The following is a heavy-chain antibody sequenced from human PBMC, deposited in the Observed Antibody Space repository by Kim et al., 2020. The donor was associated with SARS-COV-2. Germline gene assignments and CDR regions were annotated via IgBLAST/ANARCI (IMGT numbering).Heavy chain of an antibody. Sequence: GGSLRLSCAASGFSFSSYWMHWVRQAPGKGLVWVSRINTDGSSTGYADSVKGLFTISKDNAKNTVYLQMSRLRADDTAVYYCARDSGRIVDYWGQGTLVTVSS. CDR2: INTDGSST. V-gene: IGHV3-74*01. D-gene: IGHD3-10*01. J-gene: IGHJ4*02. CDR1: GFSFSSYW. CDR3: ARDSGRIVDY.